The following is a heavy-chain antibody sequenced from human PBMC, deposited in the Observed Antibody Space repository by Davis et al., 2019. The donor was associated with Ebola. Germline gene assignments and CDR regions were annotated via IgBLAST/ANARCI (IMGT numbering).Heavy chain of an antibody. D-gene: IGHD6-19*01. J-gene: IGHJ4*02. V-gene: IGHV3-48*03. CDR1: GFTFSNYE. CDR3: ARDLRIAVAPVGY. CDR2: ISTSGSTR. Sequence: PGGSLRLSCAASGFTFSNYEMNWVRQAPGKGLEWVSYISTSGSTRYYAESVKGRFTISRDNAKNSLYLQMNSLRAEDTAVYYCARDLRIAVAPVGYWGQGTLVTVSS.